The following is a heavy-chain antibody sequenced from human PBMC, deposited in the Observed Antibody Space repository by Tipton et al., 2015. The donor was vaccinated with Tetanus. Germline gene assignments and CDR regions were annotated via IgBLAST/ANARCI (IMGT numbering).Heavy chain of an antibody. CDR3: ARDRIDGDYVFDY. V-gene: IGHV3-21*01. CDR2: ISSSSSYI. Sequence: SLRLSCAASGFTFSSYSMNWVRQAPGKGLEWVSSISSSSSYIYYADSVKGRFTISRDNAKNSLYLQMNSLRAEDTAVYYCARDRIDGDYVFDYWGQGTLVTVPS. J-gene: IGHJ4*02. D-gene: IGHD4-17*01. CDR1: GFTFSSYS.